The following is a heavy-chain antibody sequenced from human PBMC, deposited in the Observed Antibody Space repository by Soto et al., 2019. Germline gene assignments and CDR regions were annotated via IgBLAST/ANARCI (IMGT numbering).Heavy chain of an antibody. V-gene: IGHV3-30-3*01. Sequence: PGGSLSLSCAASGFTVSSYAMHWVRQARGKGLEWVAVISYDGSNKYYADSVKGRFTISRDNSKNTLYLQMNSLRAEDTAVYYCATSGSGYCSGGSCPPFDWFDPWGQGTLVTVSS. J-gene: IGHJ5*02. CDR3: ATSGSGYCSGGSCPPFDWFDP. CDR2: ISYDGSNK. D-gene: IGHD2-15*01. CDR1: GFTVSSYA.